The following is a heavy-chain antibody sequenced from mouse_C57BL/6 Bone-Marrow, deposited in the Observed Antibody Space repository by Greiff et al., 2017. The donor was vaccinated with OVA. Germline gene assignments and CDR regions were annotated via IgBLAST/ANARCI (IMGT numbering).Heavy chain of an antibody. V-gene: IGHV1-55*01. CDR1: GYTFTSYW. Sequence: VQLQQPGAELVKPGASVKMSCKASGYTFTSYWITWVKQRPGQGLEWIGDIYPGSGSTNYNEKFTSKATLTVDTSSRPAYMHLSSLTSEDSAVYYCARDGRSHWYFDVWGTGTTVTVSS. CDR2: IYPGSGST. CDR3: ARDGRSHWYFDV. D-gene: IGHD1-1*01. J-gene: IGHJ1*03.